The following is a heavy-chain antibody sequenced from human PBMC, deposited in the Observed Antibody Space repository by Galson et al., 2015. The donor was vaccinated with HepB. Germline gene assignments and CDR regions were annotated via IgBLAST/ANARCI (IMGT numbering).Heavy chain of an antibody. CDR3: ATGYSSGLNWFDP. D-gene: IGHD6-19*01. CDR2: VDPEDGET. J-gene: IGHJ5*02. V-gene: IGHV1-69-2*01. Sequence: VKVSCKVSGYTFTDYYMHWVQQAPGKGLEWMGLVDPEDGETIYAEKFQGRVTITADTSTDTAYMELSSLRSEDTAVYYCATGYSSGLNWFDPWGQGTLVTVSS. CDR1: GYTFTDYY.